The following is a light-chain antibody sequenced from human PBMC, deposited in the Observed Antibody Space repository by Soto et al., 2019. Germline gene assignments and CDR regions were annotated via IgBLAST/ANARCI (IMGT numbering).Light chain of an antibody. CDR2: AAS. CDR3: QQYYSYPFT. V-gene: IGKV1-8*01. Sequence: AIRMTQSPSSLSASTGDRVTITCRASQGIGSYLAWYQQKPGKAPKLLIYAASTLQSGVPSRFSGSGSGTDFTLTISCLQSEDFATYYCQQYYSYPFTFCPGTKVDIK. CDR1: QGIGSY. J-gene: IGKJ3*01.